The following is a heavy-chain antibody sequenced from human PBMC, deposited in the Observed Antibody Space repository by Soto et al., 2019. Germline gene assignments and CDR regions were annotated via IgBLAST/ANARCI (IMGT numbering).Heavy chain of an antibody. CDR3: ARVYCSSSSCYPWGNWFDP. CDR2: IYYSGST. J-gene: IGHJ5*02. CDR1: GGSISSYY. Sequence: SETLSLTCTVSGGSISSYYWSWIRQPPGKGLEWIGYIYYSGSTKYNPSLKSRVSISVDTSKNQFSLKLSSVTAADTAVYYCARVYCSSSSCYPWGNWFDPWGQXXLVTVSS. V-gene: IGHV4-59*01. D-gene: IGHD2-2*01.